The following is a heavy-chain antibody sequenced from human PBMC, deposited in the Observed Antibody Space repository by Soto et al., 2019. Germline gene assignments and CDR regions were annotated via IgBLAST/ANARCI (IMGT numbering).Heavy chain of an antibody. V-gene: IGHV4-30-4*01. D-gene: IGHD6-13*01. CDR2: IYYSGST. Sequence: SETLSLTCTVSGGSISSGDCYWSWIRQPPGKGLEWIGYIYYSGSTYYNPSLKSRVTISVDTSKNQFSLKLSSVTAADTAVYYCAREGSGIAAHNDPWGQGTLVTV. CDR1: GGSISSGDCY. J-gene: IGHJ5*02. CDR3: AREGSGIAAHNDP.